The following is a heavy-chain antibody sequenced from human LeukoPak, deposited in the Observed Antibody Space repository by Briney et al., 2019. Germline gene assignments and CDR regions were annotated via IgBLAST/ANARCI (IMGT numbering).Heavy chain of an antibody. V-gene: IGHV4-38-2*02. J-gene: IGHJ6*03. D-gene: IGHD3-3*01. CDR3: ARGGRDTSEYYDFWSGSNRLYYYYYMDV. CDR1: GYSISSGYY. CDR2: IYHSGST. Sequence: SETLSLTCTVSGYSISSGYYWGWIRQPPGKGLAWIGSIYHSGSTYYNPSLKSRVTISVDTSKNQFSRKLSSVTAADTAVYYCARGGRDTSEYYDFWSGSNRLYYYYYMDVWGKGTTVTVSS.